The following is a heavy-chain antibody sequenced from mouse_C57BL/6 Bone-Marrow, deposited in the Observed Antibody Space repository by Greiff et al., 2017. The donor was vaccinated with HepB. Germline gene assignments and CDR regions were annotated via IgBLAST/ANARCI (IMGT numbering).Heavy chain of an antibody. CDR3: TAYYGFAY. CDR1: GFNIKDDY. D-gene: IGHD2-10*01. Sequence: EVKLQESGAELVRPGASVKLSCTASGFNIKDDYMTWVKQRPEQGLEWIGWIDPENGDTEYASKFQGKATITADTSSNTAYLQLSSLTSEDTAVYYCTAYYGFAYWGQGTLVTVSA. V-gene: IGHV14-4*01. CDR2: IDPENGDT. J-gene: IGHJ3*01.